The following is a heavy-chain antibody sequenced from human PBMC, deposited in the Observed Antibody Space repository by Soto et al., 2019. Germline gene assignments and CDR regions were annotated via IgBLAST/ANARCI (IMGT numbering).Heavy chain of an antibody. CDR3: ARGGSRDSGTYHNRWFDP. J-gene: IGHJ5*02. CDR1: GGSISSYY. V-gene: IGHV4-59*01. Sequence: SETLSLTCTVSGGSISSYYWSWIRQSPGKGLEWIGYIYYSGSTNYNPSLKSRVTISVDTSKNQFSLKLTSVTAADTAVYYCARGGSRDSGTYHNRWFDPWGQGTLVTVSS. D-gene: IGHD3-10*01. CDR2: IYYSGST.